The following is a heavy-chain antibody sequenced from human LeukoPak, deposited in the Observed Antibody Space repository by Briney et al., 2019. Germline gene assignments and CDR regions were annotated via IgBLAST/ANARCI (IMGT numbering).Heavy chain of an antibody. CDR3: AKAGLSSSSGTFDY. Sequence: GGSLRLSCAASGFTFDDYAMHWVRQAPGKGLEWVSGISWNSGSIGYADSVKGRFTISRDNAKNSLYLQMNSLRAEDMALYYCAKAGLSSSSGTFDYWGQGTLATVSS. D-gene: IGHD6-13*01. CDR2: ISWNSGSI. J-gene: IGHJ4*02. V-gene: IGHV3-9*03. CDR1: GFTFDDYA.